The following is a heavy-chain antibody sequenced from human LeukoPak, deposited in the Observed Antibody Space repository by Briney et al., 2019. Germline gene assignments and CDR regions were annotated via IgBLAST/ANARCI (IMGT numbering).Heavy chain of an antibody. CDR3: ARARVAVAGTLIDY. Sequence: PSETLSLTCTVSGDSISSYYWSWIRQPPGKGLEWIGYIYYSGSTNYNPSLKSRVTISIDTSKNQFSLKLSSVTAADTAVYYCARARVAVAGTLIDYWGQGTLVTVSS. V-gene: IGHV4-59*01. CDR1: GDSISSYY. D-gene: IGHD6-19*01. J-gene: IGHJ4*02. CDR2: IYYSGST.